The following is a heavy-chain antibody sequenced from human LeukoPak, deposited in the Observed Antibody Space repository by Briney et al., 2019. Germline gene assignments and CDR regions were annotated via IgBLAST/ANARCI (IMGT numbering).Heavy chain of an antibody. V-gene: IGHV3-53*01. CDR1: RFTVSSNY. CDR3: ARWELLDAFDI. J-gene: IGHJ3*02. CDR2: ISSGGST. D-gene: IGHD1-26*01. Sequence: GGSLRLSCVASRFTVSSNYMTWVRQAPGKGLEWVSDISSGGSTFYADSVKGRFTISKDNSKNTLYLQMNSLRAEDTAVYYCARWELLDAFDIWGQGTMVTVSS.